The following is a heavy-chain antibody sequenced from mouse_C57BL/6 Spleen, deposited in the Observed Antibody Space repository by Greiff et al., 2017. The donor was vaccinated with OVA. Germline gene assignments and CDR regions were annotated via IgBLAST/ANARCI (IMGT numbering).Heavy chain of an antibody. CDR2: INPNNGGT. V-gene: IGHV1-22*01. CDR3: ARSLRHFDY. J-gene: IGHJ2*01. Sequence: EVKVVESGPELVKPGASVKMSCKASGYTFTDYNMHWVKQSHGKSLEWIGYINPNNGGTSYNQKFKGKATLTVNKSSSTAYMELRSLTSEDSAVYYCARSLRHFDYWGQGTTLTVSS. CDR1: GYTFTDYN. D-gene: IGHD1-2*01.